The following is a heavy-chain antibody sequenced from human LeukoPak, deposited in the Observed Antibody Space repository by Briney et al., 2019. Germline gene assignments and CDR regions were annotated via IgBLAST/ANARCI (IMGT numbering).Heavy chain of an antibody. CDR3: ARDKLSGIDY. Sequence: GGSLRLSCAASGFTFSSNAMHWVRQAPGRGLEWVAVTSYDESNKYNADSVRGRFTISRDNSKNTLYLQINSLRAEDPAVYYCARDKLSGIDYWGQGTLVTVSS. J-gene: IGHJ4*02. CDR1: GFTFSSNA. D-gene: IGHD3-16*02. V-gene: IGHV3-30-3*01. CDR2: TSYDESNK.